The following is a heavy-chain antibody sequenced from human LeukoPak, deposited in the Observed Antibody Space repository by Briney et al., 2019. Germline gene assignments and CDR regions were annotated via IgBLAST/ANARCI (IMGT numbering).Heavy chain of an antibody. D-gene: IGHD3-9*01. CDR1: GGSISSSSYY. Sequence: SETLSLTCTVSGGSISSSSYYWGWIRQPPGKGLEWIGSIYYSGSTYYNPSLKSRVTISVDTSKNQFSLKLSSVTAADTAVYYCANYDILTGYPFDYWGQGTLVTVSS. CDR3: ANYDILTGYPFDY. J-gene: IGHJ4*02. V-gene: IGHV4-39*01. CDR2: IYYSGST.